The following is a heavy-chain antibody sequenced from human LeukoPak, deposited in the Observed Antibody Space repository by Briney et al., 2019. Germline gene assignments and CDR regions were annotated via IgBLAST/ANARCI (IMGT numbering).Heavy chain of an antibody. J-gene: IGHJ6*03. V-gene: IGHV3-21*01. Sequence: GSLSLSCAASGFTFSSYSMNWVRQAPGKGLEWVSSISSSSSYIYYADSVKGRFTISRDNAKNSLYLQMNSLRAEDTAVYYCARADCSSTSCYYYYYYMDVWGKGTTVTVSS. CDR3: ARADCSSTSCYYYYYYMDV. CDR2: ISSSSSYI. CDR1: GFTFSSYS. D-gene: IGHD2-2*01.